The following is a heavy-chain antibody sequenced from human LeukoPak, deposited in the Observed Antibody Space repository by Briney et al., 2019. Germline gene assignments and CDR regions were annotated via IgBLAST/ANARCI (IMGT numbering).Heavy chain of an antibody. D-gene: IGHD6-13*01. J-gene: IGHJ4*02. Sequence: GGSLRLSCAVSGFTFSSYWMSWVRQAPGKGLEWVANIKQDGSEKYFVDSVKGRFTISRDNAKNSLYLQMNSLRAEDTAVYYCARGIAGAGTAVLDYWGQGTLVIVSS. V-gene: IGHV3-7*01. CDR1: GFTFSSYW. CDR2: IKQDGSEK. CDR3: ARGIAGAGTAVLDY.